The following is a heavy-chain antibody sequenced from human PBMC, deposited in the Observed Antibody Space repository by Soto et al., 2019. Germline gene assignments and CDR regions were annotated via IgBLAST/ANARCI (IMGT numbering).Heavy chain of an antibody. CDR1: GYVITNGYH. V-gene: IGHV4-38-2*01. CDR3: TRIYCTTTSCFINGMDA. D-gene: IGHD2-2*01. Sequence: GPGPRQTSETRSLTCAVSGYVITNGYHWGWIRQPPGKELEWIGTISHSGDTYYNPSLKSRVTISIDTAKNHLSLILSSVTAADTATYYCTRIYCTTTSCFINGMDAWGQGTTVTVS. CDR2: ISHSGDT. J-gene: IGHJ6*02.